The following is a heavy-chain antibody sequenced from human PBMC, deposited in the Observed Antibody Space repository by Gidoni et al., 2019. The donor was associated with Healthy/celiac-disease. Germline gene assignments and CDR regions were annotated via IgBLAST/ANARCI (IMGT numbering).Heavy chain of an antibody. V-gene: IGHV3-21*01. D-gene: IGHD6-13*01. CDR2: IRSSSSYI. J-gene: IGHJ4*02. Sequence: VQLVESGGGLVQPGGSLRLSCAASRFTFRSYSMNWVRQAPGKGLEWVSSIRSSSSYIYYADSVKGRFTISRDNAKNSLYLQMNSLRAEDTAVYYCARSFSSHFDYWGQGTLVTVSS. CDR1: RFTFRSYS. CDR3: ARSFSSHFDY.